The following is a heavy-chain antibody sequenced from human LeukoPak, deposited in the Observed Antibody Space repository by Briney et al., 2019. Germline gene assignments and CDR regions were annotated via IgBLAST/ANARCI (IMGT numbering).Heavy chain of an antibody. CDR1: GGSISSYY. V-gene: IGHV4-4*09. J-gene: IGHJ5*02. CDR2: VYNSGST. Sequence: SETLSLTCTVSGGSISSYYWNWIRQPPGKGLEWIGYVYNSGSTKYNPSLQSRVTISVDTSKSQFSLKLTSVAAADTAVYYCARRGGRGSSYWFDPWGQGTLVTVSS. CDR3: ARRGGRGSSYWFDP. D-gene: IGHD3-10*01.